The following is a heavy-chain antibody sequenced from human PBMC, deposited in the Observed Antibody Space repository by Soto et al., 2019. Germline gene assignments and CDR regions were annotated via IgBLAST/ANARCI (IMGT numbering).Heavy chain of an antibody. Sequence: SDTLSLTCTVYRSSITSSSYYWGLMRQPPVKGLEWIGSIYYSGSTYYNPSLKSRVTISVDTSKNQFSLKLSSVTAADTAVYYCARSADNWNAFWYYYGMDVWGQGTTVT. CDR1: RSSITSSSYY. CDR3: ARSADNWNAFWYYYGMDV. J-gene: IGHJ6*02. V-gene: IGHV4-39*01. D-gene: IGHD1-20*01. CDR2: IYYSGST.